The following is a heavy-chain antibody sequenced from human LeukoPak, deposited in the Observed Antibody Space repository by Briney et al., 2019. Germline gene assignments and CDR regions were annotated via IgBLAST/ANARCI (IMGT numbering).Heavy chain of an antibody. J-gene: IGHJ4*02. CDR3: ATAGYYGSGSFDY. CDR2: FDPEDGET. V-gene: IGHV1-24*01. CDR1: GYTLTELS. Sequence: GASVKVSCKVSGYTLTELSMHWVRQAPGKGLEWMGGFDPEDGETIYAQKFQGRVTMTEDTSTDTAYMELSNLRSEDTAVYYCATAGYYGSGSFDYWGQGTLVTVSS. D-gene: IGHD3-10*01.